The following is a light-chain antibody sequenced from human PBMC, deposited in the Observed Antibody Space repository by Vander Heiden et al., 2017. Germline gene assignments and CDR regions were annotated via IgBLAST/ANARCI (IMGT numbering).Light chain of an antibody. V-gene: IGKV1-8*01. CDR1: QGISSY. CDR3: TQDDSYPPVT. CDR2: AAS. J-gene: IGKJ1*01. Sequence: AIRMTQSPSSLSASTGDRVTITCRASQGISSYLAWYQQKPGKAPKLLIYAASTLQSGVPSRFSGSGYRTDFTLTISCLQSEDFAPYYCTQDDSYPPVTSGQPSKVQIK.